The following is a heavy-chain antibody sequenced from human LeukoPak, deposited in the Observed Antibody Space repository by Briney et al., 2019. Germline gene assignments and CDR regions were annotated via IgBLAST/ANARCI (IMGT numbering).Heavy chain of an antibody. J-gene: IGHJ4*02. Sequence: TGGSLRLSCAASGFTFSSYGMHWVRQAPGKGLEWVAVISYDGSNKYYADSVKGRFTISRDNSKNTLYLQMNSLRAEDTAVYYCARDYYDSSGYARFDYWGQGTLVTVSS. V-gene: IGHV3-30*03. CDR3: ARDYYDSSGYARFDY. CDR2: ISYDGSNK. D-gene: IGHD3-22*01. CDR1: GFTFSSYG.